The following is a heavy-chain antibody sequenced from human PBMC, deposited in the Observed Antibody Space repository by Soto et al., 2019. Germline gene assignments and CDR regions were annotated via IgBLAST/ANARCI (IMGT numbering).Heavy chain of an antibody. CDR3: AKVSGTLQYFDY. Sequence: GTLLPTCSASGFTVSSYGMDWVRQAPGKGLEWVAVISYDGSSKYYADSVKGRLTISRDNSKNTLYLQMNSLRAADTAVYYCAKVSGTLQYFDYWGQGTLVTVYS. D-gene: IGHD4-4*01. J-gene: IGHJ4*02. CDR1: GFTVSSYG. CDR2: ISYDGSSK. V-gene: IGHV3-30*18.